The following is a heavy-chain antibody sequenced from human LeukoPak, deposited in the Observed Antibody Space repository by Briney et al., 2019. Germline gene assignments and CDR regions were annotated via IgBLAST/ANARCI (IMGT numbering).Heavy chain of an antibody. D-gene: IGHD1-26*01. J-gene: IGHJ4*02. Sequence: GASVKVSCKTSGYTFTSFGINWVRQATGQGLEWMGWMNPNSGNTGYAQKFQGRVTMTRNTSISTAYMELSSLRSEDTAVYYCARSRPPSQWGWELPTVPDYWGQGTLVTVSS. CDR3: ARSRPPSQWGWELPTVPDY. CDR1: GYTFTSFG. V-gene: IGHV1-8*02. CDR2: MNPNSGNT.